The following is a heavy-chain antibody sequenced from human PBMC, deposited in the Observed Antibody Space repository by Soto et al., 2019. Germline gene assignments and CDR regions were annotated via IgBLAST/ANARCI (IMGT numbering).Heavy chain of an antibody. Sequence: SETLSLTCTGSGDFISSGGYYWSWIRQLPGKGLEWIGYIYSSGTTYYNPSLKSRITISVDTSKNQFSLNLSSVTAADTAVYYCARTDSSGYYFVYWGQGTLVTVSS. D-gene: IGHD3-22*01. J-gene: IGHJ4*02. CDR2: IYSSGTT. V-gene: IGHV4-31*03. CDR3: ARTDSSGYYFVY. CDR1: GDFISSGGYY.